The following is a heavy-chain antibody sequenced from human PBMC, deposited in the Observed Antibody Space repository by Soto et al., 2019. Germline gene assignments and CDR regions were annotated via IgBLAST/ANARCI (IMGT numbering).Heavy chain of an antibody. J-gene: IGHJ4*02. CDR2: IKQDGSEK. CDR3: ARVTDYYESSGYFDY. Sequence: EVQLVESGGGLVQPGGSLRLSCAASGFTFSSYWMSWVRQAPGKGLEWVDNIKQDGSEKYYVDSVKGRFTISRDNAKNSLNLQMNSLRAEDTAVYYCARVTDYYESSGYFDYWGQGTLVTVSS. CDR1: GFTFSSYW. V-gene: IGHV3-7*01. D-gene: IGHD3-22*01.